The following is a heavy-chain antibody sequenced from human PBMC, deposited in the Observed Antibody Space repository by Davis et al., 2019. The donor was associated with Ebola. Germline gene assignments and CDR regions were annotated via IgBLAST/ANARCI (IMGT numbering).Heavy chain of an antibody. CDR2: ISGSATST. D-gene: IGHD3-9*01. V-gene: IGHV3-48*04. CDR3: ARDAFSLSRYDTEDH. J-gene: IGHJ4*02. CDR1: GFTFRNYA. Sequence: GESLKISCAASGFTFRNYAMGWVRQAPGKGLEWVSYISGSATSTFYADSVKGRFTISRDNARDSLYLQMDSLRVEDTAIYYCARDAFSLSRYDTEDHWGQGTLVPSPQ.